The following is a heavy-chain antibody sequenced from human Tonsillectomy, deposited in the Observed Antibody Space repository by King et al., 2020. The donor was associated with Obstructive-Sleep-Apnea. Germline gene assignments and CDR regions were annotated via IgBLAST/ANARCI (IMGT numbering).Heavy chain of an antibody. D-gene: IGHD3-22*01. CDR1: GFTFSSYD. V-gene: IGHV3-13*04. Sequence: VQLVESGGGLVQPGGSLRLSCAASGFTFSSYDMYWVRQATGKGLEWVSAIGTAGDTYYPGSVKGRFTISRENAKNSLYLQMNSLRAGDTAVYYCARVSYYYDSSGYLKYYFDYWGQGTLVTVSS. J-gene: IGHJ4*02. CDR2: IGTAGDT. CDR3: ARVSYYYDSSGYLKYYFDY.